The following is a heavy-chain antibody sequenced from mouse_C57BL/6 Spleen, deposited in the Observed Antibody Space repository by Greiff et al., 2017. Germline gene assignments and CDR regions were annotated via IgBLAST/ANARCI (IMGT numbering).Heavy chain of an antibody. CDR1: GYTFTSYW. CDR2: IYPGSGST. CDR3: ARSGGRDPWFAY. J-gene: IGHJ3*01. Sequence: QVQLQQPGAELVQPGASVSMSCTASGYTFTSYWITWVQQRPGQGLEWIGDIYPGSGSTNYNEKFKSKATLTVDTSYSTAYMQLSSLTSEDSAVYYCARSGGRDPWFAYWGQGTLVTVSA. V-gene: IGHV1-55*01. D-gene: IGHD3-1*01.